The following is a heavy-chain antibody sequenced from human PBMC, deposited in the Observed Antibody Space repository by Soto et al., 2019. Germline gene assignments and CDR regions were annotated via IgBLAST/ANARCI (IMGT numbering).Heavy chain of an antibody. Sequence: ASVKVSCKASGYTFTGYYMHWVRQAPGQGLEWMGWINPNSGGTNYAQKFQGWVTMTRDTSISTAYMELSRLRSDDTAVYYCAISLAPPATTVTTQPSLDYWGQGTLVTVSS. J-gene: IGHJ4*02. CDR2: INPNSGGT. CDR3: AISLAPPATTVTTQPSLDY. D-gene: IGHD4-17*01. V-gene: IGHV1-2*04. CDR1: GYTFTGYY.